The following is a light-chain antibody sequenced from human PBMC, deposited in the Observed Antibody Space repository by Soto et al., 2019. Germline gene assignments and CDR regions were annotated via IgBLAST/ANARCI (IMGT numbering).Light chain of an antibody. V-gene: IGLV2-14*03. Sequence: QSALTQPASVSGSPGQSITISCTGTSSDVGGYNYVSLYQQHPGKAPKLMIYDVSNRPSGVSNRFSGSKSGNTDSLTISGLQAEDEADYYCCSYTSSSTPVVFGGGTKLTVL. J-gene: IGLJ2*01. CDR3: CSYTSSSTPVV. CDR1: SSDVGGYNY. CDR2: DVS.